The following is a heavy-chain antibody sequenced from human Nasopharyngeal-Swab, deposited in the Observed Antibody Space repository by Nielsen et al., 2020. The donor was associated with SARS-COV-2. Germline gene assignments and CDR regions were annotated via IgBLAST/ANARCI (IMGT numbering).Heavy chain of an antibody. J-gene: IGHJ4*01. CDR1: GFTFSSFG. D-gene: IGHD2/OR15-2a*01. CDR3: VRGWRSNSFDY. CDR2: IGTSSTPI. Sequence: GESLKISCAASGFTFSSFGMHWVRQVPGKGLEWVAHIGTSSTPIYYADSVRGRFSISRDNAKNSLSLLMSTLRGEDTAVYYCVRGWRSNSFDYWGQGARVTVSA. V-gene: IGHV3-48*01.